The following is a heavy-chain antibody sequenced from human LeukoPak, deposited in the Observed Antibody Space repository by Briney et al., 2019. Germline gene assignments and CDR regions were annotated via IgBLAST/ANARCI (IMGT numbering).Heavy chain of an antibody. CDR1: GFIFYRFW. V-gene: IGHV3-7*01. CDR2: MKHDGSET. CDR3: VRSTGRFGESLCV. J-gene: IGHJ4*02. D-gene: IGHD3-10*01. Sequence: GGSLRLSCAASGFIFYRFWMNWVRQAPGKGLEWVANMKHDGSETYYVDSVRGRFTISRDNAKNSLYLQMYSLRAEDTAVYYCVRSTGRFGESLCVWGRGTLVTVSS.